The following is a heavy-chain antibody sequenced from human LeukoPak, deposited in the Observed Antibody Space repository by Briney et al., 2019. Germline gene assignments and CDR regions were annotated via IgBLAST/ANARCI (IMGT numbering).Heavy chain of an antibody. CDR3: AKGSGWYLDYFDY. J-gene: IGHJ4*02. V-gene: IGHV3-30*02. Sequence: GGSLRLSCAASGFTFSSYGMHWVRQAPGKGLEWVAFIRYDGSNKYYADSVKGRFSISRDNSKNTLYLQMNSLRAEDTAVYYCAKGSGWYLDYFDYWGQGTLVTVSS. CDR2: IRYDGSNK. CDR1: GFTFSSYG. D-gene: IGHD6-19*01.